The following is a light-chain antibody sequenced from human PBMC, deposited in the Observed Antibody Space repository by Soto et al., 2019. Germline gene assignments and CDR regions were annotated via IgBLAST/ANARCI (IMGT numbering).Light chain of an antibody. V-gene: IGKV1-9*01. CDR3: QQANSYPNT. CDR1: QAISNY. CDR2: GAS. J-gene: IGKJ5*01. Sequence: IRLTQTASSLSASVGDRVTINCRASQAISNYLAWYQQKPGKAPNLLIYGASTLHSGVPSRFSGSVSGTDFTLTISSLQPEDFATYYCQQANSYPNTFGQGTRLEIK.